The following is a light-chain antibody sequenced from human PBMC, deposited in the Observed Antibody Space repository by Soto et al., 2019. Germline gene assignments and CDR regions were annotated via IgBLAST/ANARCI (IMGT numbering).Light chain of an antibody. J-gene: IGKJ5*01. V-gene: IGKV3-20*01. Sequence: EIVLTQSPATLSLSPGERATLSCRASQSVSSSYLAWYQQKPGQATRLLIYGASSRATGITDRFSGSGSGTDFTLTISRLEPEDFAVYYCQQYGNSPTITFGQGTRLEIK. CDR3: QQYGNSPTIT. CDR2: GAS. CDR1: QSVSSSY.